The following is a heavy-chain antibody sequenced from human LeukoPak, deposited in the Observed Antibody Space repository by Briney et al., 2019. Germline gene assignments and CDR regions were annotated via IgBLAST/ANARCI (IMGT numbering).Heavy chain of an antibody. J-gene: IGHJ4*02. CDR1: GYTFTGYY. V-gene: IGHV1-2*06. CDR3: VRVRESGLLFRL. CDR2: INPNSGGT. D-gene: IGHD2-21*02. Sequence: ASVKVSCKASGYTFTGYYMHWVRQAPGQGLEWMGRINPNSGGTNYAQKFQGRVTMTRDTSISTAYMELSRLRSDDTAVHYCVRVRESGLLFRLWGQGTLVTVSS.